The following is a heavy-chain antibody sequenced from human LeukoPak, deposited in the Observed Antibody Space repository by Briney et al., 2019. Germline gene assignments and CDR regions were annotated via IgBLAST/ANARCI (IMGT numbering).Heavy chain of an antibody. J-gene: IGHJ2*01. V-gene: IGHV4-59*01. CDR2: IYYSGST. D-gene: IGHD5-18*01. CDR1: GGSISSYY. CDR3: AREVGYSYGPRYFDL. Sequence: SETLSLTCTVSGGSISSYYWSWIRQPPGKGLEWIGYIYYSGSTNYNPSPKSRVTISVDTSKNQFSLKLSSVTAADTAVYYCAREVGYSYGPRYFDLWGRGTLVTVSS.